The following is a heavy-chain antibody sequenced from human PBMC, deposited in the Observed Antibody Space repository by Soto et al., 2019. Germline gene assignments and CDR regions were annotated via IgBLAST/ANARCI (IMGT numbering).Heavy chain of an antibody. D-gene: IGHD3-9*01. J-gene: IGHJ6*02. CDR2: IWYDGSNK. CDR1: GFTFSSYG. CDR3: ARVFFEWHGYYRGLLDV. V-gene: IGHV3-33*01. Sequence: GGSLRLSCAGSGFTFSSYGVHWVRLPPGKGLEWVAVIWYDGSNKYYADSVKGRFTISRDNSKNTLYLQMNSLRAEDTAVYYCARVFFEWHGYYRGLLDVSAQRSTV.